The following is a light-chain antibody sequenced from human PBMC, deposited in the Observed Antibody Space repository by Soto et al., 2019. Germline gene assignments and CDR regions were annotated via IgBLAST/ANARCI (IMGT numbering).Light chain of an antibody. V-gene: IGKV3-15*01. Sequence: EIVMAQSTATLSVSPGARATLSCRASQSVRSNLAWYQQKPGQAPRLLIYGASTRATGIPARFSGSGSGTEFTLTISRLEPEDFAVYYCQQYSSSPLTFGGGTKVDIK. CDR1: QSVRSN. CDR3: QQYSSSPLT. CDR2: GAS. J-gene: IGKJ4*01.